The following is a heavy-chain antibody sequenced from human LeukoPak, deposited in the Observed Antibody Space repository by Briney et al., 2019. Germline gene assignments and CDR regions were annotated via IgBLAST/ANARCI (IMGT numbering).Heavy chain of an antibody. CDR2: IYYSGST. D-gene: IGHD4-23*01. CDR3: ARHARTTRDYGGRYYFDY. V-gene: IGHV4-39*01. Sequence: SETLSLTCTVSGGSISSSSYYWGWIRQPPGKGLEWIGSIYYSGSTNYNPSLKSRVTISIDTSQNQFSLKLSSVTAADTAVYYCARHARTTRDYGGRYYFDYWGQGTLVTVSS. CDR1: GGSISSSSYY. J-gene: IGHJ4*02.